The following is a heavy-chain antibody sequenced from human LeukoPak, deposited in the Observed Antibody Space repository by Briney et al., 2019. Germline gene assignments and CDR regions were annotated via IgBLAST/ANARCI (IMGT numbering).Heavy chain of an antibody. J-gene: IGHJ5*02. Sequence: VASVKVSCKASGYTFTGYYMHWVRQAPGQGLEWMGWINPNSGGTNYAQKFEGRVTMTRDTSISTAYMELSRLRSDDTAVYYCARVNQGAAAGTVSPHWCDPGGQGTLVPVS. CDR3: ARVNQGAAAGTVSPHWCDP. CDR2: INPNSGGT. CDR1: GYTFTGYY. V-gene: IGHV1-2*02. D-gene: IGHD6-13*01.